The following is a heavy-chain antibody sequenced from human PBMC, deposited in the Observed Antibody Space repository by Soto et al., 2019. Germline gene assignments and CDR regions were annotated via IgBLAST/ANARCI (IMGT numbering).Heavy chain of an antibody. J-gene: IGHJ5*02. Sequence: VGSLRLSCAASGFTFSSYAMSWVRQAPGKGLEWVSAISGSGGSTYYADSVKGRFTISRDNSKNTLYLQMNSLRAEDTAVYYCAKGPRITMIVPGDWFDPWGQGTLVTVSS. CDR2: ISGSGGST. V-gene: IGHV3-23*01. CDR1: GFTFSSYA. CDR3: AKGPRITMIVPGDWFDP. D-gene: IGHD3-22*01.